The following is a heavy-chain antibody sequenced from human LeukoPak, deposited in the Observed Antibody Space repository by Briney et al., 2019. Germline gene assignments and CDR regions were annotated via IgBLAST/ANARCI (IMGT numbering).Heavy chain of an antibody. CDR2: IYPADSDT. V-gene: IGHV5-51*01. CDR3: ARQSRNGSETPGYYFDY. J-gene: IGHJ4*02. CDR1: GYICTNYW. D-gene: IGHD3-10*01. Sequence: GESLKISCQVSGYICTNYWIGWVRQMPGKGLESMGIIYPADSDTTYSPSFQGQVTISVDKSITTVYLQWSSLRASDTAMYYCARQSRNGSETPGYYFDYWGPGTQVTVSS.